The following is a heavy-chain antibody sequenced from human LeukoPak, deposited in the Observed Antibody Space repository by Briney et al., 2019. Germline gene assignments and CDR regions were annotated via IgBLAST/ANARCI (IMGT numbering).Heavy chain of an antibody. CDR2: INTDGSSI. CDR1: GFTFSSYW. J-gene: IGHJ6*03. CDR3: ASSYGDPRGYYYYYYMDV. Sequence: VGSLRLSCAASGFTFSSYWMHWVRQAPGKGLVWVSRINTDGSSISYADSVKGRFTISRDNAKNTLYVQMNSLRAEDTAVYYCASSYGDPRGYYYYYYMDVWGKGTTVTVSS. D-gene: IGHD4-17*01. V-gene: IGHV3-74*01.